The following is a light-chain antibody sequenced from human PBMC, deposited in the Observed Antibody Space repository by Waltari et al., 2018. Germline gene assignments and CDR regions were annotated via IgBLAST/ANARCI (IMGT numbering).Light chain of an antibody. CDR3: ASWDESHYV. Sequence: QSVLTQPPSASETPGQRLTISCSGRHPNLGSNDLYWYQQPPGSAPKLLIHRNNQRPSGVPDRFSASKYGTLASLVISGLRSEDEGVYYCASWDESHYVFGGGTTVTVL. CDR2: RNN. V-gene: IGLV1-47*01. CDR1: HPNLGSND. J-gene: IGLJ1*01.